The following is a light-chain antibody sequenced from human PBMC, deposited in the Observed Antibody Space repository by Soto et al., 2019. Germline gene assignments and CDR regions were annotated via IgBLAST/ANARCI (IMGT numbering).Light chain of an antibody. V-gene: IGKV3-15*01. J-gene: IGKJ2*01. CDR3: QQYNNWPPYT. Sequence: EIVMTQSPGTLSVSPGERATLSCRASQSVSSNLAWYQQKPGQAPRLLIYGVSTRTTGIPVRFSGSGSGTEFTLTISSLQSEDFAVYYWQQYNNWPPYTFGQGTKLEIK. CDR2: GVS. CDR1: QSVSSN.